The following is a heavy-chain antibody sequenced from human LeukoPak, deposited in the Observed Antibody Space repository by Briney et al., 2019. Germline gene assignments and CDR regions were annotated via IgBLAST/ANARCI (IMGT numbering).Heavy chain of an antibody. J-gene: IGHJ5*02. CDR2: IYYSGST. Sequence: SETLSLTCTVSGGSISSYYWSWIRQPPGKGLEWIGYIYYSGSTNYNPSLKSRVTISVDTSKSQFSLKLSSVTAADTAVYYCARHYGFNWFDPWGQGTLVTVSS. D-gene: IGHD3-16*01. CDR3: ARHYGFNWFDP. V-gene: IGHV4-59*08. CDR1: GGSISSYY.